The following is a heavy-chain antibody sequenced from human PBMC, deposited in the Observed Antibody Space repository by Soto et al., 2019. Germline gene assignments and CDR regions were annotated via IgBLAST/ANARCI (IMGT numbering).Heavy chain of an antibody. D-gene: IGHD5-12*01. V-gene: IGHV3-30-3*01. CDR3: ATDIHATWLLNS. CDR2: IAPDGSQI. CDR1: GFGFGVKT. J-gene: IGHJ5*02. Sequence: PGGALRLSCAASGFGFGVKTMYWVRQAPGRGLEWVALIAPDGSQIYYADSVKGRFTISRDNSKNTLYLQMDSLRAEDTSLYLCATDIHATWLLNSWGQGTLVTVSS.